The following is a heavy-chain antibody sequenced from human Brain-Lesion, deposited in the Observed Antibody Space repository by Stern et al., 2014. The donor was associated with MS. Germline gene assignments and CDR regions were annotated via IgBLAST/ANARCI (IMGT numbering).Heavy chain of an antibody. D-gene: IGHD5-18*01. J-gene: IGHJ5*02. CDR2: IIPIFGSP. Sequence: VQLVESGPEVKNPGPSVQVSCKASGGTFGTYPITWLRQAPGQGLAWMGRIIPIFGSPNYAQKFQGRVTITADRSTTTVYMKLSSLKSDDAAVYYCAKDGPALVTNWFDPWGRGTLVTVSS. CDR3: AKDGPALVTNWFDP. V-gene: IGHV1-69*06. CDR1: GGTFGTYP.